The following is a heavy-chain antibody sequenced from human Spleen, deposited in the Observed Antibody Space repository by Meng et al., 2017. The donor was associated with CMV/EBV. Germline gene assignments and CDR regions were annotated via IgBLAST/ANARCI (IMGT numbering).Heavy chain of an antibody. CDR1: GYTFTGYY. CDR3: ARDRNGRGDLGDY. D-gene: IGHD3-10*01. V-gene: IGHV1-2*02. CDR2: INPNSGGT. Sequence: GGSLRLSCKTSGYTFTGYYMHWVRQAPGQGLEWMGWINPNSGGTNYAQKFQGRVTMTRDSSIRTAYMELSRLRSDDTAVYYCARDRNGRGDLGDYWGQGTLVTVSS. J-gene: IGHJ4*02.